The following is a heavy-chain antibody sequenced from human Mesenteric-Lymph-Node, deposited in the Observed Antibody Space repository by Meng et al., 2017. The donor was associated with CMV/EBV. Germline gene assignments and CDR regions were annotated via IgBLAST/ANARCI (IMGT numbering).Heavy chain of an antibody. J-gene: IGHJ6*02. CDR1: GFTFRSYE. V-gene: IGHV3-69-1*02. CDR3: ARVAGDPLYYYYGMDV. CDR2: ISTSSTI. Sequence: GESLKISCAASGFTFRSYEMNWVRQAPGKGLEWVSSISTSSTIYFADSVKGRFTISRDNAKNSLYLQTSSLRAEDTAVYYCARVAGDPLYYYYGMDVWGQGTTVTVSS. D-gene: IGHD6-19*01.